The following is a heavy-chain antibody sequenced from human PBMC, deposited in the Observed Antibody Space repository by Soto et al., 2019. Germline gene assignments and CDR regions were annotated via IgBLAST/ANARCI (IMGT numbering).Heavy chain of an antibody. Sequence: HPGGSLRLSCAASGFTFSSYAMSWVRQAPGKGLEWVSAISGSGGSTYYADSVKGRFTISRDNSKNTLYLQMNSLRAEDTAVYYCAKEPSRYCSGGSCYVDYWGQGTLVTVSS. J-gene: IGHJ4*02. CDR2: ISGSGGST. CDR3: AKEPSRYCSGGSCYVDY. CDR1: GFTFSSYA. D-gene: IGHD2-15*01. V-gene: IGHV3-23*01.